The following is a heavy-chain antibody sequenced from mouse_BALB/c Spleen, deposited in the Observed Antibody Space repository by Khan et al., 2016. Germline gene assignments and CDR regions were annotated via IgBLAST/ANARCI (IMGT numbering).Heavy chain of an antibody. V-gene: IGHV9-2-1*01. CDR2: INTETGEP. CDR3: AALTLYYCDY. J-gene: IGHJ2*01. CDR1: GYTFTDYS. Sequence: QIQLVQSGPELKKPGETVKISCKASGYTFTDYSMHWVKQAPGKGLKWMGWINTETGEPTYADDFKGRFAFSLETSASTAYLQINNLKNGDTATYFCAALTLYYCDYWGQGTTLTVSS. D-gene: IGHD4-1*01.